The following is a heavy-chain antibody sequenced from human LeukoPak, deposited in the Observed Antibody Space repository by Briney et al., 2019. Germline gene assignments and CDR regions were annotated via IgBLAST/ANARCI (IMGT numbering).Heavy chain of an antibody. CDR3: ARYEISLVRGVMV. J-gene: IGHJ4*02. CDR1: GYTFTSYG. V-gene: IGHV1-18*01. Sequence: ASVKVSCKASGYTFTSYGISWVRQAPGQGLEWMGWISAYNGNTNYAQKFQGRVTMTRDTSISTAYMELRSLRSDDTAVYYCARYEISLVRGVMVWGQGTLVTVSS. D-gene: IGHD3-10*01. CDR2: ISAYNGNT.